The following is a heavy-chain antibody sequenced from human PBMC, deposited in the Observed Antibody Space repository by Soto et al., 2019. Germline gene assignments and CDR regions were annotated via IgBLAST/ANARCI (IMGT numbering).Heavy chain of an antibody. Sequence: TFSRFWMHWVRQAPGKGLVWVSRINTDGSSTTYADSVKGRFTISRDNAKNTLYLQMDSLRAEDTGVYYCTRDPGAYSSTWSFYFDSWGQGTLVTVSS. CDR2: INTDGSST. CDR1: TFSRFW. J-gene: IGHJ4*02. V-gene: IGHV3-74*01. D-gene: IGHD6-13*01. CDR3: TRDPGAYSSTWSFYFDS.